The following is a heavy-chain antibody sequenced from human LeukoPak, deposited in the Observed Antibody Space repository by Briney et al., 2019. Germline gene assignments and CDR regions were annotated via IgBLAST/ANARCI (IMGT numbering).Heavy chain of an antibody. CDR1: GGSISNYY. CDR3: ARDLYGGNPFDF. Sequence: PSETLSLTCTVSGGSISNYYWSWLRQPPGKGLEWIGYIYYSGSTNYNPSLKSRVTISLDTSKNQFPLKLSSVTTADTAVYYCARDLYGGNPFDFWGQGTLVIVSS. V-gene: IGHV4-59*01. D-gene: IGHD4-23*01. J-gene: IGHJ4*02. CDR2: IYYSGST.